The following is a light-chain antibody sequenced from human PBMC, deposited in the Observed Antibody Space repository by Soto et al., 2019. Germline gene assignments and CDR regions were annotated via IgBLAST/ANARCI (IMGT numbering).Light chain of an antibody. Sequence: QSALTQPASVSGSPGQSITISCTVTSSDLAIYNYVSWYQQQPGKAPKLMIYQVTNRPSGVSNRFSGSRSGNTASLTISGLQDEDEADYYCSSYTDSSNYVFGNGTKVTVL. CDR1: SSDLAIYNY. CDR2: QVT. J-gene: IGLJ1*01. CDR3: SSYTDSSNYV. V-gene: IGLV2-14*01.